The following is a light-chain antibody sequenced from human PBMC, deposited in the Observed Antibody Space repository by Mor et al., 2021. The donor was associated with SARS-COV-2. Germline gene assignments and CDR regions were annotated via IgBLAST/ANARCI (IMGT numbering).Light chain of an antibody. V-gene: IGLV3-19*01. J-gene: IGLJ2*01. CDR2: AKN. CDR3: TSRDSADNHVI. Sequence: APVLVIYAKNNRPSGVPDRFSGSGSGNTASLTITGAQAEDEADYYCTSRDSADNHVIFGGGT.